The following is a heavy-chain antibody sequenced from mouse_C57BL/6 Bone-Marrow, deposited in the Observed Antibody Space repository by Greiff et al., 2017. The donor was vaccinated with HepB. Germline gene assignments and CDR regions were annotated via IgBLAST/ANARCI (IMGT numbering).Heavy chain of an antibody. D-gene: IGHD3-3*01. CDR3: ARAGTGY. CDR2: ISYDGSN. CDR1: GYSITSGYY. V-gene: IGHV3-6*01. J-gene: IGHJ2*01. Sequence: DVKLQESGPGLVKPSQSLSLTCSVTGYSITSGYYWNWIRQFPGNKLEWMGYISYDGSNNYNPSLKNRISITRDTSKNQFFLKLNSVTTEDTATYYCARAGTGYWGQGTTLTVSS.